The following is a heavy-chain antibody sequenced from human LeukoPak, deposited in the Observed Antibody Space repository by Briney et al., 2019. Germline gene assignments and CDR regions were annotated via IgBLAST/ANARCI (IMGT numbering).Heavy chain of an antibody. Sequence: GGSLRLSCAASGFSLSSYSMNWVRQAPGKGLEWVSSITISSNFIYYADSVKGRFTISRDNAKSSLFLQMNSLRAEDTAVYFCARDGHGDGFLTGYSYFGLDVWGQGTTVTVSS. J-gene: IGHJ6*02. V-gene: IGHV3-21*01. CDR3: ARDGHGDGFLTGYSYFGLDV. CDR2: ITISSNFI. CDR1: GFSLSSYS. D-gene: IGHD3-9*01.